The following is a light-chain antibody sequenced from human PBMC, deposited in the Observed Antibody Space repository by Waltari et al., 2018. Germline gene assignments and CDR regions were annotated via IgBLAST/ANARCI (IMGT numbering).Light chain of an antibody. CDR1: RSDVGSPNF. J-gene: IGLJ3*02. CDR3: CSYAGGSPRWV. CDR2: EDN. V-gene: IGLV2-23*01. Sequence: QSDLTQPASLSGSPGQSITIRCTESRSDVGSPNFVSWYQHHHGKAPKVMIYEDNTRPAGLSNPFSGSKSGNTASLTISGLQADDEADYYCCSYAGGSPRWVFGGGTKLTVL.